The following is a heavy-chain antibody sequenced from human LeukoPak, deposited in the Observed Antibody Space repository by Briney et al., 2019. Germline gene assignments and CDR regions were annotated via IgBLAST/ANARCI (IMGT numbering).Heavy chain of an antibody. D-gene: IGHD4-11*01. Sequence: SETLSLTCAVSGYSISSGYYWGWIRQPPGKGLEWLGSIYHSGSTYNNPSLKSRVTMSVDTSKNQFSLKLTSVTAADTALYYCARAYSNWLDPWGQGTLVTVSS. CDR3: ARAYSNWLDP. J-gene: IGHJ5*02. CDR2: IYHSGST. V-gene: IGHV4-38-2*01. CDR1: GYSISSGYY.